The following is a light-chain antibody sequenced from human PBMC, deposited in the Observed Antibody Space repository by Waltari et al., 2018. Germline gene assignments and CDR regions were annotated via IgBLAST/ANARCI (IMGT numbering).Light chain of an antibody. V-gene: IGKV4-1*01. CDR1: RILCCSNNRNC. Sequence: DIVMTQSPDSLAVSLGERATINCKPSRILCCSNNRNCLGWYQQKPGQPPKLLAYWASTRESGVPDRFSASGSGTDFTLTISSLQAEDVAVYYCQQYSNTPLTFGGGTRVEIK. J-gene: IGKJ4*01. CDR3: QQYSNTPLT. CDR2: WAS.